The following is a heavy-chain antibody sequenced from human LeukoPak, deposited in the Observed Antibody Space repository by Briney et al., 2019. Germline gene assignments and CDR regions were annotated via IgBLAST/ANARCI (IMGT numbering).Heavy chain of an antibody. J-gene: IGHJ4*02. CDR2: ISGSDGST. D-gene: IGHD5-24*01. Sequence: PGGSLRLSCAASGFSFSTYGMTWVRQAPGKGLEWVSGISGSDGSTYYADSVKGRFIISRDNAKNSLYLQMNSLRAEDTAVYYCARQSVWDGYNYGDYWGQGTLVTVSS. CDR1: GFSFSTYG. CDR3: ARQSVWDGYNYGDY. V-gene: IGHV3-23*01.